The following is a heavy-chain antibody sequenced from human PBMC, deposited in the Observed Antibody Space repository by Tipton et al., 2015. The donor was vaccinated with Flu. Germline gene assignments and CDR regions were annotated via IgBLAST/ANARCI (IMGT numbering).Heavy chain of an antibody. D-gene: IGHD2-15*01. V-gene: IGHV1-2*02. Sequence: QVQLVQSGAEVKKPGASVKVSCKAPGYTFTGYYMHWVRQAPGQGLEWMGWINPNSGGTNYAQKFQGRVTMTRDTSISTAYMELSRLRSDDTAVYYCARGGYCSGGSCYLLYYYGMDVWGQGTTVTVSS. CDR1: GYTFTGYY. CDR2: INPNSGGT. CDR3: ARGGYCSGGSCYLLYYYGMDV. J-gene: IGHJ6*02.